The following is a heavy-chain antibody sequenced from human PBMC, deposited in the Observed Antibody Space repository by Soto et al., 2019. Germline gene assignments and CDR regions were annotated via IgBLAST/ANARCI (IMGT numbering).Heavy chain of an antibody. CDR3: ARGRYGDY. CDR1: GYTFTSYG. V-gene: IGHV1-18*01. D-gene: IGHD1-1*01. Sequence: QVHLVQSGAEVKKPGASVKVSCKASGYTFTSYGITWVRQAPGQGLEWMGWISAHNGNTDYAQKLQGRVIVTRDTSTNTADMGLRSLISADTAVYDCARGRYGDYWGQGALVTVSS. CDR2: ISAHNGNT. J-gene: IGHJ4*02.